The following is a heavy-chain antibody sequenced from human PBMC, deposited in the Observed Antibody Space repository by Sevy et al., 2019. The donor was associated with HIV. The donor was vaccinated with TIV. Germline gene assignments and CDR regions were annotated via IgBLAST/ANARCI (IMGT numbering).Heavy chain of an antibody. CDR1: GFTFSSYW. J-gene: IGHJ5*02. V-gene: IGHV5-51*01. D-gene: IGHD2-15*01. CDR3: ARRPGYCSGGSCYFWFDP. Sequence: GESLKISCKGSGFTFSSYWIAWVRQMPGKGLEWMGIIYPGDSATRYSPSFQGQVTISADKSNSTGYLQWSSLKAPDTAIYDCARRPGYCSGGSCYFWFDPWGQGTLVTVSS. CDR2: IYPGDSAT.